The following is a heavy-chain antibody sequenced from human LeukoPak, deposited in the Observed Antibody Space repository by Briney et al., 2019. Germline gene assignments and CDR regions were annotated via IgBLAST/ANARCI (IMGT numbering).Heavy chain of an antibody. J-gene: IGHJ4*02. CDR1: GGSITSRRYS. D-gene: IGHD6-13*01. V-gene: IGHV4-39*01. CDR2: IFFDGST. Sequence: SETLSLTCTVSGGSITSRRYSWGWIRQPPGKELEWIGTIFFDGSTYYNPSLKSRVLISVDTSKNQFYLKLTSVTAADTAVYYRARQESAATLYYFDSWGQGALVAVSS. CDR3: ARQESAATLYYFDS.